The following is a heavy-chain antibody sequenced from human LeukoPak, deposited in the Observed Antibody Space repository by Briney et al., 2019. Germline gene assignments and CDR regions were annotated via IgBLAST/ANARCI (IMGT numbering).Heavy chain of an antibody. CDR1: GGTFSSYA. J-gene: IGHJ5*02. D-gene: IGHD2-15*01. Sequence: VASVKVSCKASGGTFSSYAISWVRQAPGQGLEWMGGIIPIFGTANYAQKFQGRVTITADESTSTAYMELSSLRSEDTAVYYCARARTYCSGGSCYLLDPWGQGTLVTVSS. CDR3: ARARTYCSGGSCYLLDP. V-gene: IGHV1-69*13. CDR2: IIPIFGTA.